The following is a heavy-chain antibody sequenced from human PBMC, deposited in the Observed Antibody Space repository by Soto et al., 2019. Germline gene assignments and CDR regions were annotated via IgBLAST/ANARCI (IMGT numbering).Heavy chain of an antibody. D-gene: IGHD2-21*01. V-gene: IGHV3-74*01. CDR3: ARDHVVSRNWFDP. CDR1: GFTFSSYW. CDR2: IDSDGSST. J-gene: IGHJ5*02. Sequence: EVQLVESGGGLVQPGGSLRLSCAASGFTFSSYWMHWVRQAPGKGLVWVSRIDSDGSSTSYADSVKGRFTISRDNAKNTLYLQMNSLRAEDTAVYYCARDHVVSRNWFDPWGQGTLVTVSS.